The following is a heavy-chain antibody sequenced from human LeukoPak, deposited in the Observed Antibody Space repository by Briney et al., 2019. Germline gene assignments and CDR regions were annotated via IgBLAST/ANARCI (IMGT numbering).Heavy chain of an antibody. CDR1: GGSISSSSYY. J-gene: IGHJ4*02. CDR2: IYYSGST. D-gene: IGHD2/OR15-2a*01. CDR3: ARHALSMGANSHFDY. Sequence: SETLSLTCTVSGGSISSSSYYWGWIRQPPGKGLEWIGYIYYSGSTNYNPSLKSRVTISVDTSKNQFSLKLSSVTAADTAVYYCARHALSMGANSHFDYWGQGTLVTVSS. V-gene: IGHV4-61*05.